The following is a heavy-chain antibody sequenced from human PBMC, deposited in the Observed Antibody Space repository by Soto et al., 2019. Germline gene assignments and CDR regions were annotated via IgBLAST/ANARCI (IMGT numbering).Heavy chain of an antibody. CDR3: ARSSIAVHPLGDY. J-gene: IGHJ4*02. V-gene: IGHV1-18*04. D-gene: IGHD6-19*01. Sequence: ASVKVSCKASGYTFTSYGINWVRQAPGQGLEWMGWISAYNDNTNYAQKLPGRGTMTTDTSTTTAYKELRSLRSDETAVYYCARSSIAVHPLGDYWGQGTLVTVS. CDR2: ISAYNDNT. CDR1: GYTFTSYG.